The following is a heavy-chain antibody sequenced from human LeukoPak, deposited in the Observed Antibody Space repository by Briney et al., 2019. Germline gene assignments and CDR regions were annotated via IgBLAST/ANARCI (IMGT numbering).Heavy chain of an antibody. V-gene: IGHV1-18*01. CDR2: ISAYNGNT. CDR3: ARGGRLGYDSSGYSDY. Sequence: ASVKVSCXASGYTFTSYGISWVRQAPGQGLEWMGWISAYNGNTNYAQKLQGRVTMTTDTSTSTAYMELRSLRSDDTAVYYCARGGRLGYDSSGYSDYWGQGTLVTVSS. J-gene: IGHJ4*02. CDR1: GYTFTSYG. D-gene: IGHD3-22*01.